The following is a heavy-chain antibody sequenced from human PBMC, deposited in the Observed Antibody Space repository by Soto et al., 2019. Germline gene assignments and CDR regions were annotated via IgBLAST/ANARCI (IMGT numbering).Heavy chain of an antibody. CDR2: ISSSSSNI. V-gene: IGHV3-48*02. D-gene: IGHD1-20*01. Sequence: EVQLVESGGGLVQPGGSLRLSCTASGFTFSSRAMNWVRQFPGRGLEWVSYISSSSSNIDYADSVKGRFTVSRDNAKNSLYLQMNNLRDEDTAVYYCASDRSLGSNWYYYLESWGQGTLVTVSS. CDR3: ASDRSLGSNWYYYLES. CDR1: GFTFSSRA. J-gene: IGHJ4*02.